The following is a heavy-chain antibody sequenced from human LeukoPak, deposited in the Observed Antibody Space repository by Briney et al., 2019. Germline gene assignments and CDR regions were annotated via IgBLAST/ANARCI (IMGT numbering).Heavy chain of an antibody. V-gene: IGHV3-23*01. J-gene: IGHJ4*02. D-gene: IGHD1-26*01. CDR3: ARLVGATLNYFDY. CDR2: ISDSGGST. Sequence: GGSLRLSCAASGFTFSISAMSWVRQAPGKGLEWVSGISDSGGSTYYADSVKGRFTISRDNFKNTLYLQMNSLRAEDTAVYYCARLVGATLNYFDYWGQGTLVTVSS. CDR1: GFTFSISA.